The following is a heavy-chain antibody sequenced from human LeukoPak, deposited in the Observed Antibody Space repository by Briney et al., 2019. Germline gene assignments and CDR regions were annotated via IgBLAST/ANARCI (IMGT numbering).Heavy chain of an antibody. D-gene: IGHD1-26*01. Sequence: SETLSLTCTVSGDSFNNYYWHWIRQPPGKSLDWIGYIYFTGSTNYNPSLESRVTMSVDTSKNQFSLYLSSVTAADTAIYYCARSIVGYDWNFDQWGQGILVTVSS. V-gene: IGHV4-4*08. J-gene: IGHJ4*02. CDR2: IYFTGST. CDR1: GDSFNNYY. CDR3: ARSIVGYDWNFDQ.